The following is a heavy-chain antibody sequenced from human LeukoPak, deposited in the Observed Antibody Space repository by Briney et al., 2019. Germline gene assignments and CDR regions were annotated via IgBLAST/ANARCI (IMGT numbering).Heavy chain of an antibody. J-gene: IGHJ3*02. CDR2: MSANSGGT. Sequence: GASVKVSCKASGDTFTTYYMHWVRQAPGQGLEWMGWMSANSGGTNYAQKFRGRVTMTRDTSISIAYMEMSGLTSDDTAVYYCATSSGYRSRRGAFDIWGQGTMVTVSS. CDR3: ATSSGYRSRRGAFDI. D-gene: IGHD5-12*01. CDR1: GDTFTTYY. V-gene: IGHV1-2*02.